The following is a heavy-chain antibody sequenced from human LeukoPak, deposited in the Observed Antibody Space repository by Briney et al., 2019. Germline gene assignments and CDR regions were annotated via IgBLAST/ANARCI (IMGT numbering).Heavy chain of an antibody. Sequence: PGGSLRLSCAASGFTFRRYAMSWLRQAPGKGLEWVSAISGSGGSTYYADSVKGRFTISRDNSKNTLYLQMNSLRAEDTAVYYCAKDLIWFGEFNFDYWGQGTLVTVSS. D-gene: IGHD3-10*01. CDR3: AKDLIWFGEFNFDY. CDR1: GFTFRRYA. CDR2: ISGSGGST. V-gene: IGHV3-23*01. J-gene: IGHJ4*02.